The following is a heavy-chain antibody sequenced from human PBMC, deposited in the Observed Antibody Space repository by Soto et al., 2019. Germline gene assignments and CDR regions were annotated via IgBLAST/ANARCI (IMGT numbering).Heavy chain of an antibody. CDR1: GLSLGANY. Sequence: QVQLVESGGGWFQPGGSLRLSFPPPGLSLGANYMSWIAKAPGKGLEWLSYISSGGDTIYYADSVRGRFTISRDNAKNSLYLQMNSLSAEDTAVYYCSKDAGADYLAYWGQGILVTV. V-gene: IGHV3-11*01. D-gene: IGHD3-10*01. CDR2: ISSGGDTI. CDR3: SKDAGADYLAY. J-gene: IGHJ4*02.